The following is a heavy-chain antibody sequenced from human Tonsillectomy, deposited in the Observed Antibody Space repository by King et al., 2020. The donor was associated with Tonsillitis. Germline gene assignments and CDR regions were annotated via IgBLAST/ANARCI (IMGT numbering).Heavy chain of an antibody. J-gene: IGHJ6*02. CDR3: ARVTTIFGVVIMDV. CDR1: GGSISSYY. V-gene: IGHV4-59*01. CDR2: IYYSGST. Sequence: QLQESGPGLVKPSETLSLTCTVSGGSISSYYWSWIRQPPGKGLEWIGYIYYSGSTNYNPSLKSRVTISVDTSKNQFSLKLSSVTAADTAVYYCARVTTIFGVVIMDVWGLGTTVTVSS. D-gene: IGHD3-3*01.